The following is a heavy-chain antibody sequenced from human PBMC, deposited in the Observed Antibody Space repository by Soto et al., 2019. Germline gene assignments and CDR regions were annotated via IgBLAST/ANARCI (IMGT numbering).Heavy chain of an antibody. V-gene: IGHV4-59*08. CDR1: GGSISGSY. J-gene: IGHJ4*02. D-gene: IGHD6-19*01. CDR3: ARHECNYSSGCRIDY. CDR2: VYYSGST. Sequence: PSETLSLTCTVSGGSISGSYWSWFRQPPGKGLEWIASVYYSGSTNYNPSLRSRVTISVDTSKNQFSLKLSSVTAADTAVYYCARHECNYSSGCRIDYWGQGTLVTVSS.